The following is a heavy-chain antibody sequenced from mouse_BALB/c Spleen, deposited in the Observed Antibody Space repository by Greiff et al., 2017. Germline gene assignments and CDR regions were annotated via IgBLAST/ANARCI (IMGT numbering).Heavy chain of an antibody. CDR3: ADSSGPPYAMDY. CDR1: GYSFTSYW. V-gene: IGHV1-61*01. J-gene: IGHJ4*01. CDR2: INPSDSET. Sequence: VQLQQPGAELVRPGASVKLSCKASGYSFTSYWMNWVKQRPGQGLEWIGMINPSDSETRLNQKFKDKATLTVDKSSSTAYMQLSSPTSEDSAVYYCADSSGPPYAMDYWGQGTSVTVSS. D-gene: IGHD3-2*01.